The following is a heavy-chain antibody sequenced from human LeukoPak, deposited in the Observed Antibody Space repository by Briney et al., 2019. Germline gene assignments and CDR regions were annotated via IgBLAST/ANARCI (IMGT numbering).Heavy chain of an antibody. CDR2: ISYDGSNK. J-gene: IGHJ4*02. D-gene: IGHD3-10*01. CDR3: ARVRSITMVRGAIGL. Sequence: GRSLRLSCAASGFTFSSYAMHWVRQAPGKGPEWVAVISYDGSNKYYADSVKGRFTISRDNSKNTLYLQMNSLRAEDTAVYYCARVRSITMVRGAIGLWGQGTLVTVSS. V-gene: IGHV3-30*04. CDR1: GFTFSSYA.